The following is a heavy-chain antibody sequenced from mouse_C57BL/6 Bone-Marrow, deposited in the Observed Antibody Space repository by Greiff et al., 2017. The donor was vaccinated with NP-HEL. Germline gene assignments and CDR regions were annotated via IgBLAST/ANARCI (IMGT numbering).Heavy chain of an antibody. CDR3: ARRSYYGSSLDY. J-gene: IGHJ2*01. CDR2: INPYNGGT. V-gene: IGHV1-19*01. D-gene: IGHD1-1*01. Sequence: DVQLQESGPVLVKPGASVKMSCKASGYTFTDYYMNWVKQSHGKSLEWIGVINPYNGGTSYNQKFKGKATLTVDKSSSTAYMELNSLTSEDSAVYYCARRSYYGSSLDYWGQGTTLTVSS. CDR1: GYTFTDYY.